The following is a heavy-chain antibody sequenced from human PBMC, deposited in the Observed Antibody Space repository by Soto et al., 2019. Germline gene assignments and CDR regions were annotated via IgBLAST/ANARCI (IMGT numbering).Heavy chain of an antibody. CDR1: GFTFSSYS. CDR2: ITASGGTT. D-gene: IGHD2-2*01. J-gene: IGHJ6*02. CDR3: ARTYCSSTSCYRYYYYGMDV. V-gene: IGHV3-23*01. Sequence: EVKLLESGGGLVQPGGSLRLSCAASGFTFSSYSMSWVRQAPGKGLEWVSHITASGGTTYYADSVKGRFTISRDSSRSTLDLQMNSLRAEDTALYYCARTYCSSTSCYRYYYYGMDVWGQGTTVTVSS.